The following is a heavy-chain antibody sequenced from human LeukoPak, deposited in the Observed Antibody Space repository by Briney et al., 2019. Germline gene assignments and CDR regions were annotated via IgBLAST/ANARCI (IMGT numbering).Heavy chain of an antibody. D-gene: IGHD2-2*01. CDR2: INTNTGNP. V-gene: IGHV7-4-1*02. Sequence: GASVKVSCKASGYTFTSYAMNWVRQAPGQGLEWMGWINTNTGNPTYAQGFTGRFVFSLDTSVSTAYLQISSLKAEDTAAYYCARQGPGYCSSTSCYGVDSWGQGTLVTVSS. CDR1: GYTFTSYA. J-gene: IGHJ4*02. CDR3: ARQGPGYCSSTSCYGVDS.